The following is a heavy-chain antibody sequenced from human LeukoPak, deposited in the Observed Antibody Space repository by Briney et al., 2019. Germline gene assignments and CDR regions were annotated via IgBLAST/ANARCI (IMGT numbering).Heavy chain of an antibody. D-gene: IGHD1-26*01. J-gene: IGHJ4*02. CDR3: IGSGGWPGY. V-gene: IGHV3-74*01. Sequence: GGSLRLSCAASGFTFSSYWVHWVRQAPGKGLVWVSRIASDGSTVYADSVKGRFTISRDNAKDTVYLQMNSLRVEDTAVYYCIGSGGWPGYWGQGTLVTVSS. CDR1: GFTFSSYW. CDR2: IASDGST.